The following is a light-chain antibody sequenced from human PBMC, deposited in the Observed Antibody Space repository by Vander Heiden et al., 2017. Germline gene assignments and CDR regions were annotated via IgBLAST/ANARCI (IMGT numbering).Light chain of an antibody. CDR1: QSVSSSY. J-gene: IGKJ3*01. CDR2: GAS. V-gene: IGKV3-20*01. Sequence: ELVLTQSPRTLSLSPGERATLSCRASQSVSSSYLAWYQQKPGQAPRLLIYGASNRATGIPDRFSGSGSGTDFTLTISRLEPEDFAVYYCQQYGSSPPITFGPGTKVDIK. CDR3: QQYGSSPPIT.